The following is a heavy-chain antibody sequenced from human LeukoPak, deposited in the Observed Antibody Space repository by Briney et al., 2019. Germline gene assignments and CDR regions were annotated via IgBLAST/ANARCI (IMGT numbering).Heavy chain of an antibody. CDR1: GFTFSSYW. CDR3: VRDSSKWYYDF. CDR2: IKSDGSAT. Sequence: GGSXRLSCXXSGFTFSSYWIHWVRQAPGKGLVWVSHIKSDGSATGYADSVKGRFTISRDNAKNTVYLQMNSLRDEDTAVYYCVRDSSKWYYDFWGQGSLX. V-gene: IGHV3-74*01. J-gene: IGHJ4*02. D-gene: IGHD6-13*01.